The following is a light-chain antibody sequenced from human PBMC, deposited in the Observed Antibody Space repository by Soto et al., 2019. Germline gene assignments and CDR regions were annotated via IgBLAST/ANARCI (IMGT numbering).Light chain of an antibody. CDR2: GAS. J-gene: IGKJ5*01. CDR1: QSVSSN. Sequence: EIVMTQSPAGLSVSPGERATLSCRGSQSVSSNLAWYQQKPGQAPRLLIYGASTRATGIPARFSGSGSGTDFTLTISSLEPEDFAVYYCQQRSNWPPITFGQGTRLEI. V-gene: IGKV3-11*01. CDR3: QQRSNWPPIT.